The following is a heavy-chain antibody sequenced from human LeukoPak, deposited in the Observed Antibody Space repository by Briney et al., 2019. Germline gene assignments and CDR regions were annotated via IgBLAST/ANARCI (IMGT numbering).Heavy chain of an antibody. D-gene: IGHD3-22*01. V-gene: IGHV4-30-4*01. Sequence: PSETLSLTCTVSGGSISSGDYYWSWIRQPPGKGLEWIGYTYYSGSTYYNPSLKSRVTISVDTSKNQFFLKLTSVTAADTAVYYCARPYYYDSRIDPWGQGTLVTVSS. CDR2: TYYSGST. J-gene: IGHJ5*02. CDR3: ARPYYYDSRIDP. CDR1: GGSISSGDYY.